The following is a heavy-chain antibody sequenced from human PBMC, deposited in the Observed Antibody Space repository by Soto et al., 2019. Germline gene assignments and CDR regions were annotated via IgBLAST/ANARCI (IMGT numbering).Heavy chain of an antibody. CDR3: ESNYYDFWSGYYDYYYLDV. CDR1: GFTFTTGG. CDR2: ISHDGSNK. V-gene: IGHV3-30*03. D-gene: IGHD3-3*01. J-gene: IGHJ6*03. Sequence: QVQLVESGGGVVQPGRSLRLSCAASGFTFTTGGMHWVRQAPGKGLEWVALISHDGSNKYYAESVKGRFTISRDNSKNTLNLQMNSLRAEDTAVYYCESNYYDFWSGYYDYYYLDVWGKGTTVTVSS.